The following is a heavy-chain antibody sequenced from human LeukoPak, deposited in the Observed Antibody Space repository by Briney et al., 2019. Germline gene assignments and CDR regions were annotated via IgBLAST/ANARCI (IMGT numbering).Heavy chain of an antibody. CDR1: GGTFSSYA. J-gene: IGHJ6*02. V-gene: IGHV1-69*04. Sequence: GASVKVSCKASGGTFSSYAISWVRQAPGQGLEWMGRITPIFGIANYAQKFQGRVTITADKSTSTAYMELSSLRSEDTAVYYCARVRIAAAGTLFYGMDVWGQGTTVTVSS. D-gene: IGHD6-13*01. CDR2: ITPIFGIA. CDR3: ARVRIAAAGTLFYGMDV.